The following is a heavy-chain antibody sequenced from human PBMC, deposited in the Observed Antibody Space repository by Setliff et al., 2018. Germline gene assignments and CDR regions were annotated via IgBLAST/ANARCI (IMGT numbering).Heavy chain of an antibody. CDR3: ARDLGIAALGTYLDY. D-gene: IGHD6-13*01. Sequence: LRLSCAASGFTFSNYAMTWVRQAPGKGLEWVSTIRGSGGGSTYYADSVKGRFTLSRDNLKNTLYLQMNSLRVEDTAVYYCARDLGIAALGTYLDYWGLGTLVTVSS. J-gene: IGHJ4*02. CDR1: GFTFSNYA. CDR2: IRGSGGGST. V-gene: IGHV3-23*01.